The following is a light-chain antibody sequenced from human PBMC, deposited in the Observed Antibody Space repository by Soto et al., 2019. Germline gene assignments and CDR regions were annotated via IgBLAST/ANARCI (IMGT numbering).Light chain of an antibody. CDR1: QSVSSY. J-gene: IGKJ3*01. V-gene: IGKV3-11*01. CDR3: QQRNNWPKRFT. Sequence: EIVLTQSPATLSLSPGERATLXCXASQSVSSYLAWYQQKPGQAPRLLIYDASNRATGIPARFSGSGSGTDFTLTISSLEPEDFAVYYCQQRNNWPKRFTFGPGTKVDIK. CDR2: DAS.